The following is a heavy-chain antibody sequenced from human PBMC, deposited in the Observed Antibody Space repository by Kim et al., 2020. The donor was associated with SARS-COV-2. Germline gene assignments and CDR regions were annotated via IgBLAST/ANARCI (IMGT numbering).Heavy chain of an antibody. Sequence: GGSLRLSCAASGFNFNSHDMNWVRQAPGKGLEWVSYISSSGTTIYYADSVKGRFTISRDNAQNSLYLQRNSLRAEDTAVYFCAREGPHWNDLDYWGQGTLVTVSP. V-gene: IGHV3-48*03. CDR3: AREGPHWNDLDY. CDR1: GFNFNSHD. CDR2: ISSSGTTI. J-gene: IGHJ4*02. D-gene: IGHD1-1*01.